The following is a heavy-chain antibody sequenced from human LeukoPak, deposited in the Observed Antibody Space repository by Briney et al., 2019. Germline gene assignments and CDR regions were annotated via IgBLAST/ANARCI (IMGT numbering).Heavy chain of an antibody. CDR2: FAHSDYYP. CDR1: GYSFTTYW. V-gene: IGHV5-10-1*01. CDR3: ARHAKAYGSSCDY. Sequence: PGESLKISRQGSGYSFTTYWISWVRQMPGEGPEWMGRFAHSDYYPTYRPSFQGHVTISADKSFSTAYLQCTSLKASETAMYYCARHAKAYGSSCDYWGQGTRVTVSS. D-gene: IGHD6-13*01. J-gene: IGHJ4*02.